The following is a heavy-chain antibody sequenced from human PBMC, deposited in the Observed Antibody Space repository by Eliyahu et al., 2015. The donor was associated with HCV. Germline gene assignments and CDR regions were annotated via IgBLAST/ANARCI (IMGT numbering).Heavy chain of an antibody. Sequence: QLQLQESGPGLVKPSETLSLTCTVSGGSISSSSYYWGWIRQPPGKGLEWIGSIYYSWSTYLNPSLKSRVTISVDTSKNQFSLKLSSVTAADTAVYYCATPILYGDYVRFLYAFDIWGQGTMVTVSS. J-gene: IGHJ3*02. CDR2: IYYSWST. D-gene: IGHD4-17*01. CDR1: GGSISSSSYY. V-gene: IGHV4-39*01. CDR3: ATPILYGDYVRFLYAFDI.